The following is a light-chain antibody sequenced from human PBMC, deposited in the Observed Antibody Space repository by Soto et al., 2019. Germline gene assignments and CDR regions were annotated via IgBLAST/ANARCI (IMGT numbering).Light chain of an antibody. Sequence: DIVMTQSPDSLDVSLGERATINCKSSRSVMFSSNSKNALAWYQQRPGQPPKLLFYWASTRESGVPDRFSGSGSVTDFTLTISALQAEDVAVYYCQQYFVTPPTFGGGTKVEI. J-gene: IGKJ4*01. V-gene: IGKV4-1*01. CDR1: RSVMFSSNSKNA. CDR2: WAS. CDR3: QQYFVTPPT.